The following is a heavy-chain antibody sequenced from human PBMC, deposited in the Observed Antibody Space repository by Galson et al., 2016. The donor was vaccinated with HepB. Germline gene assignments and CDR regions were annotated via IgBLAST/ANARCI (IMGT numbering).Heavy chain of an antibody. V-gene: IGHV5-51*01. D-gene: IGHD2-15*01. CDR3: ARRDRDCSGGTCYARNFDY. CDR2: IYPGDSDT. CDR1: GYSFTSYY. Sequence: QSGAEVKKPGESLKISCKGSGYSFTSYYIGWVRQMPGKGLEWMGFIYPGDSDTPSSQSFQRQVTISADNSITTAYLQWRSLKASDSAIYFCARRDRDCSGGTCYARNFDYWGQGTLVSVSS. J-gene: IGHJ4*02.